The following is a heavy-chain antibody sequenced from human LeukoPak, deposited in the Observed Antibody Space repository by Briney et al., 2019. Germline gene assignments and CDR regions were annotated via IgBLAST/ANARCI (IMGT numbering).Heavy chain of an antibody. CDR2: IHTSGDT. D-gene: IGHD4-17*01. CDR3: IVFGDSNH. CDR1: GFTLSNYA. V-gene: IGHV3-23*01. J-gene: IGHJ5*02. Sequence: GGSLRLSCAGSGFTLSNYAMTWVRQAPGKGLEWVSAIHTSGDTCYADSVKGRFTISRDTSKNTLYLQINSLRVEDTAVYYCIVFGDSNHWGQGTLVTVSS.